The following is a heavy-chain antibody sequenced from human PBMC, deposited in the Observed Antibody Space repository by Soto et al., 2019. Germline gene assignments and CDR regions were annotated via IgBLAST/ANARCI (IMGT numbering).Heavy chain of an antibody. V-gene: IGHV4-31*03. J-gene: IGHJ3*02. CDR2: IYYSGTS. Sequence: SETLSLTCTVSGGSISSGGYYWTWIRQHPGKGLEWIAYIYYSGTSYYNPSLKSRVAIAVDTSKNHFSLKMSSVTAADTAVYYCARDIRFGLSDAFAIWGQGTMVTVS. CDR1: GGSISSGGYY. D-gene: IGHD3-16*01. CDR3: ARDIRFGLSDAFAI.